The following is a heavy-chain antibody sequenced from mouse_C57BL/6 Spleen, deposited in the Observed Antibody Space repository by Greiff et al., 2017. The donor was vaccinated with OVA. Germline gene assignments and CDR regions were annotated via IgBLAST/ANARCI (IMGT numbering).Heavy chain of an antibody. CDR3: AILLKAY. Sequence: EVKVVESGGGLVKPGGSLKLSCAASGFTFSDYGMHWVRQAPEKGLEWVAYISSGSSTIYYADTVKGRCTISRDNAKNTLFLQMTSLRSEDTAMYYCAILLKAYWGQGTLVTVSA. CDR2: ISSGSSTI. V-gene: IGHV5-17*01. J-gene: IGHJ3*01. D-gene: IGHD1-3*01. CDR1: GFTFSDYG.